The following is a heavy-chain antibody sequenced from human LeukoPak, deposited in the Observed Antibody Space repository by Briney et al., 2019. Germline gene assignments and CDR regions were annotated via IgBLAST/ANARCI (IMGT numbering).Heavy chain of an antibody. Sequence: GGSLRLSCAASRFTFSSYAMSWVRQAPGKGLEWVSAISGSGGSTYYADSVKGRFTISRDNSKNTLYLQMNSLRAEDTAVYYCAKDHPNYDFWSGYPELMDYWGQGTLVTVSS. CDR2: ISGSGGST. V-gene: IGHV3-23*01. CDR3: AKDHPNYDFWSGYPELMDY. D-gene: IGHD3-3*01. J-gene: IGHJ4*02. CDR1: RFTFSSYA.